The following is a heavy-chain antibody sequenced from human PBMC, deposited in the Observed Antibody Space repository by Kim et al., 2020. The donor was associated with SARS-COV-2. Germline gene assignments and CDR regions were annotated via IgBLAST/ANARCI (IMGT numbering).Heavy chain of an antibody. Sequence: SETLSLTCTVSGGSISSSSYYWGWIRQPPGKGLEWIGSIYYSGSTYYNPSLKSRVTISVDTSKNQFSLKLSSVTAADTAVYYCAREFLGGQWLALYYFDYWGQGTLVTVSS. CDR1: GGSISSSSYY. D-gene: IGHD6-19*01. CDR3: AREFLGGQWLALYYFDY. V-gene: IGHV4-39*07. CDR2: IYYSGST. J-gene: IGHJ4*02.